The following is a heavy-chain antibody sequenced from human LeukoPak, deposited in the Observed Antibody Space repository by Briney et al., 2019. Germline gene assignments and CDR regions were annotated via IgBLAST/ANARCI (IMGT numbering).Heavy chain of an antibody. CDR2: IWYDGNNK. J-gene: IGHJ4*02. V-gene: IGHV3-30*02. CDR1: GFTFSSYG. Sequence: PGGSLRLSCAASGFTFSSYGMHWVRQAPGKGLEWVALIWYDGNNKYYADSVKGRFTISRDNSKNTLYLQMNSLRAEDTAVYYCAYGSGSYSPYRYWGQGTLVTVSS. D-gene: IGHD3-10*01. CDR3: AYGSGSYSPYRY.